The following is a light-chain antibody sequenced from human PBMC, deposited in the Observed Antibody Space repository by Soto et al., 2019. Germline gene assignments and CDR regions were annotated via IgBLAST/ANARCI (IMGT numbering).Light chain of an antibody. CDR2: KAS. Sequence: DIQMTQSPSTLSASVGDRVTITCRASQSVSSWLAWFQQKPGKAPKLLIYKASSLQRGVSSRFSGGGSGTEFTLTISSLQPDDFATYYCQQYKTYWTFGQGTKVEIK. V-gene: IGKV1-5*03. CDR3: QQYKTYWT. J-gene: IGKJ1*01. CDR1: QSVSSW.